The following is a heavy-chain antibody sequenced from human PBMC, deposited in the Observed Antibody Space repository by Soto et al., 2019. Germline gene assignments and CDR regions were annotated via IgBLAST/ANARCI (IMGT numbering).Heavy chain of an antibody. CDR3: ARASSSSSAADY. Sequence: SATLSHTCSVSGKSISSGGYYWSWIRHLPGKGLEWIGYIYDTESAYYNPSLKSRVSISMDTSENHFAMRLTSVTAADSAVYYCARASSSSSAADYWGQGLQVTVSS. D-gene: IGHD6-6*01. V-gene: IGHV4-31*03. J-gene: IGHJ4*02. CDR1: GKSISSGGYY. CDR2: IYDTESA.